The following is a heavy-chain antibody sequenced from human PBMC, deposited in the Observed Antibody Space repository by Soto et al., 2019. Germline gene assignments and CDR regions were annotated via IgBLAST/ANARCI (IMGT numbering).Heavy chain of an antibody. V-gene: IGHV4-34*01. Sequence: PSETLSLTCAVYGGSFSGYYCSWIRQPPGKGLEWIGEINHSGSTNYNPSLKSRVTISVDTSKNQFSLKLSSVTAADTAVYYCARGSEQLVPIYYYYYGMDVWGQGTTVTVSS. J-gene: IGHJ6*02. CDR1: GGSFSGYY. CDR3: ARGSEQLVPIYYYYYGMDV. CDR2: INHSGST. D-gene: IGHD6-6*01.